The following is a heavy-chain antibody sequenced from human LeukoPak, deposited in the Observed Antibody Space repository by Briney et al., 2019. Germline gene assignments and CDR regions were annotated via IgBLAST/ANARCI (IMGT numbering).Heavy chain of an antibody. V-gene: IGHV4-39*07. D-gene: IGHD2-2*03. Sequence: PSETLSLTCTVSGGSISGSSYYWNWIRQPPGKGLEWIGSIYYSGSTYYSPSLKNRVTVSVDTSKNQFSLKLSSVTAADTAVYYCARLLRVGYCSTTTCNWFDPWGQGTLVTVSS. J-gene: IGHJ5*02. CDR1: GGSISGSSYY. CDR3: ARLLRVGYCSTTTCNWFDP. CDR2: IYYSGST.